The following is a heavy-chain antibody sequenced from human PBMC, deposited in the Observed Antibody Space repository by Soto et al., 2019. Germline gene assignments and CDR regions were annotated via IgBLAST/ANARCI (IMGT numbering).Heavy chain of an antibody. CDR3: AKAYSSLWEYYYYGMDV. V-gene: IGHV3-23*01. CDR1: GFTFSSYA. D-gene: IGHD6-6*01. Sequence: GGSLRLSCAASGFTFSSYAMSWVRQAPGKGLEWVSAISGSGGSTYYADSVKGRFTISRDNSKNTLYLQMNSLRAEDTAVYYCAKAYSSLWEYYYYGMDVWGQGTTVTVSS. CDR2: ISGSGGST. J-gene: IGHJ6*02.